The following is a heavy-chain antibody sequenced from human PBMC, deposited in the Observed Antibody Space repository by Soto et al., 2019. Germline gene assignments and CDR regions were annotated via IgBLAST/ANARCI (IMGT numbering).Heavy chain of an antibody. Sequence: SETLSLTCAVSGASISNNNWWTWVRQPPGKGLEWIGEVYHSGSTNYSPSLRSRVTISVDKSKNQFSLKLTSVTAADTAVYYCASRIEGSTYWGQGTLVTVFS. CDR3: ASRIEGSTY. V-gene: IGHV4-4*02. CDR1: GASISNNNW. CDR2: VYHSGST. J-gene: IGHJ4*02. D-gene: IGHD1-26*01.